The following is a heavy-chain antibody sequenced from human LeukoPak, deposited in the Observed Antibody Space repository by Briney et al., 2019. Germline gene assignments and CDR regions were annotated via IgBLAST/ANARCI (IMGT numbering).Heavy chain of an antibody. Sequence: GGSLRLSCAASGFTFSSYAMHWVRQAPGKGLEWVAVISYDGSNKYYADSVKGRFTISRDNSKNTLYLQMNSLRAEVTAVYYCARGSMIVLNGVDYWGQGTLVTVSS. V-gene: IGHV3-30-3*01. CDR3: ARGSMIVLNGVDY. D-gene: IGHD3-22*01. J-gene: IGHJ4*02. CDR1: GFTFSSYA. CDR2: ISYDGSNK.